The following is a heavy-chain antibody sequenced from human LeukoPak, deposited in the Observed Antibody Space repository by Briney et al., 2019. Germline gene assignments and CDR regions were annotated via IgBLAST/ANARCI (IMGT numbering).Heavy chain of an antibody. D-gene: IGHD1-26*01. CDR1: GFTFSRYW. J-gene: IGHJ5*02. Sequence: GGSLRLSCAASGFTFSRYWMNWVRQAPGKGLEWVANIKQDGSEKYYVDSVKGRCTISRDNAKNSLYLQMNSLRVEDTAVYYCAGAMYSGRFDPWGQGTLVTVSS. V-gene: IGHV3-7*02. CDR3: AGAMYSGRFDP. CDR2: IKQDGSEK.